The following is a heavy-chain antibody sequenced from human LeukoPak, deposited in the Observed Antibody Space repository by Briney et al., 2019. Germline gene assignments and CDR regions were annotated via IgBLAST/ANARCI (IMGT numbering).Heavy chain of an antibody. CDR3: AAAPMSYSSGWYDY. CDR1: GYTFTGYY. Sequence: ASVKVSCKASGYTFTGYYMHWVRQAPGQGLEWMGWINPNSGGTSYAQKFQGRVTMTRDTSISTAYMELSRLRSDDTAVYYCAAAPMSYSSGWYDYWGQGTLVTVSS. D-gene: IGHD6-19*01. J-gene: IGHJ4*02. CDR2: INPNSGGT. V-gene: IGHV1-2*02.